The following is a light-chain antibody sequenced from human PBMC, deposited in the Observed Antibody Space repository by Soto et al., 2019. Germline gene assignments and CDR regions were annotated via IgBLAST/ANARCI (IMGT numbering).Light chain of an antibody. J-gene: IGLJ1*01. Sequence: QSVLTQPAPVSGSPGQSITISCVGTNGDIGYYNYVSWYKQHPGIVPVVLIDAVGSRPSGVGDRFFGIKSGNTASLTVSRLLAEDEADYDCGTYTRSGTIVCGNETQGTVL. CDR1: NGDIGYYNY. CDR2: AVG. CDR3: GTYTRSGTIV. V-gene: IGLV2-14*01.